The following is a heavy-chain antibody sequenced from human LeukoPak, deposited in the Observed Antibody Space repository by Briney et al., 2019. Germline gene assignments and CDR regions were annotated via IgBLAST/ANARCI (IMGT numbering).Heavy chain of an antibody. CDR1: GGSIRPNY. CDR2: VYHSGRT. J-gene: IGHJ4*02. D-gene: IGHD3-10*01. V-gene: IGHV4-59*01. CDR3: ARGRGSLTY. Sequence: SETLSLTCTVSGGSIRPNYWSWIRQAPQKGLEWIGYVYHSGRTNVGPSLKSRVTISVDMSQNQISLKLTSVTAADAAVYYCARGRGSLTYWGQGTLATVSS.